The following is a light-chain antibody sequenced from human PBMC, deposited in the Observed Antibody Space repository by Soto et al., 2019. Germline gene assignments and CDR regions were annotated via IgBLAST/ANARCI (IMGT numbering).Light chain of an antibody. CDR1: SSDIGHYNV. CDR2: DVI. CDR3: CSYAGSYTLV. J-gene: IGLJ3*02. V-gene: IGLV2-11*01. Sequence: QSALTQPRSVSGSPGQSVTISCTGTSSDIGHYNVVSWYQQHPGKAPKLMIYDVIKRPSGVPDHFSGSKSGNTASLTISGLQAEDEADYYCCSYAGSYTLVFGGGTKVTVL.